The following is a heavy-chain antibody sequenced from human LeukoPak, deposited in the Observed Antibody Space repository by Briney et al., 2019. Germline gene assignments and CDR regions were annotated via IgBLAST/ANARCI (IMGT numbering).Heavy chain of an antibody. D-gene: IGHD3-10*01. J-gene: IGHJ4*02. CDR1: GFTFDDYA. Sequence: PGGSLRLSCAASGFTFDDYAMHWVRQAPGKGLEWVSGISWNSGSIGYADSVKGRFTISRDNAKNSLYLQMNSLRAEDTALYYCVKDMWYGSGSYPFDHWRQGTLVTVSS. CDR3: VKDMWYGSGSYPFDH. V-gene: IGHV3-9*01. CDR2: ISWNSGSI.